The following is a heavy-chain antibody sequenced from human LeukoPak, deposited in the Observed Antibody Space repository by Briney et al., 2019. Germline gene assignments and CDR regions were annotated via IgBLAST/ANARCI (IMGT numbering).Heavy chain of an antibody. J-gene: IGHJ3*02. V-gene: IGHV3-9*03. CDR2: ISWDSGTI. D-gene: IGHD6-13*01. CDR3: AKALPGYSSSWYEGAFDI. Sequence: PGRSLRLSCAASGLTFDDYAMHWVRQAPGKGLEWVSGISWDSGTIDYADSVKGRFTISRDNAKNSLYLQMNSLRAEDMALYYCAKALPGYSSSWYEGAFDIWGQGTMVTVSS. CDR1: GLTFDDYA.